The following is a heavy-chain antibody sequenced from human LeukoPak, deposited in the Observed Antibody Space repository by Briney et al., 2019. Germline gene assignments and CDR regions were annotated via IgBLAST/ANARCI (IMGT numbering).Heavy chain of an antibody. V-gene: IGHV3-33*01. CDR1: GFTFSSYG. D-gene: IGHD5-12*01. J-gene: IGHJ4*02. CDR2: IWYDGSNI. CDR3: ARDGYGFDY. Sequence: GGSLRLSCAASGFTFSSYGMHWGRQAPGKGLEWVAVIWYDGSNIYYADSVKGRFTISRDTSKNTLYLQMNSLRAEDTAVYYCARDGYGFDYWGQGTLVTVSS.